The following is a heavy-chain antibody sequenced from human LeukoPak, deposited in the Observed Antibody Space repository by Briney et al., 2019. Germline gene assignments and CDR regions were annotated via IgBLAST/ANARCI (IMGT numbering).Heavy chain of an antibody. V-gene: IGHV4-38-2*02. CDR1: GYSISSGYY. Sequence: PSETLPLTCTVSGYSISSGYYWGWIRQSPGKGLEWIGNIYHSGSTYYNPSLKRRVTISVDTSKNQFSLKLSSVTAADTAVYYCATTSYYYDSPDYWGQGTLVTVSS. CDR2: IYHSGST. CDR3: ATTSYYYDSPDY. D-gene: IGHD3-22*01. J-gene: IGHJ4*02.